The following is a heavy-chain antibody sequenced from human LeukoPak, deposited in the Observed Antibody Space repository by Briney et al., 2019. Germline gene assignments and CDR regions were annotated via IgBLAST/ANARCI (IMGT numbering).Heavy chain of an antibody. CDR3: ARHRAAAPHFDY. CDR1: GGSFSGYY. V-gene: IGHV4-34*01. J-gene: IGHJ4*02. CDR2: INHSGST. Sequence: SETLSLTCAVYGGSFSGYYWSWIRQPPGKGLEWIGEINHSGSTNYNPSLKSRVTISVDTSKNQFSLKLSSVTAADTAVYYCARHRAAAPHFDYWGQGTLVTVSS. D-gene: IGHD2-15*01.